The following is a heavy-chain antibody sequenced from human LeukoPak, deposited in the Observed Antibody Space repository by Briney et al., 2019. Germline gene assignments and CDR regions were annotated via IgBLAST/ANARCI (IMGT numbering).Heavy chain of an antibody. Sequence: ASVRVSCKASGYTLIDYFLHWVRQAPGQGLEWMGWINPNSYDTNYAQKFQGRVTMTRDTSVNTAYMELSRLTSDDTAFYYGVREAPGIWGLPPRFDHGGQGTLSPSRQ. J-gene: IGHJ4*02. V-gene: IGHV1-2*02. CDR3: VREAPGIWGLPPRFDH. D-gene: IGHD2-15*01. CDR2: INPNSYDT. CDR1: GYTLIDYF.